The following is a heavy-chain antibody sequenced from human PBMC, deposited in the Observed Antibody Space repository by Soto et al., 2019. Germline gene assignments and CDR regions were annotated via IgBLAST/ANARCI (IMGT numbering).Heavy chain of an antibody. CDR2: IWYDGSNK. CDR3: ARSAQISTTGRRTGHYGMDV. Sequence: QVQLVGSGGGVVQPGRSLRLSCAASGFTFSSYGMHWVRQAPGKGLEWVAVIWYDGSNKYYADSVKGRFTISRDNSKNTLYLQMNSLRAEDTAVYYCARSAQISTTGRRTGHYGMDVWGQGTTVTVSS. D-gene: IGHD4-4*01. V-gene: IGHV3-33*01. CDR1: GFTFSSYG. J-gene: IGHJ6*02.